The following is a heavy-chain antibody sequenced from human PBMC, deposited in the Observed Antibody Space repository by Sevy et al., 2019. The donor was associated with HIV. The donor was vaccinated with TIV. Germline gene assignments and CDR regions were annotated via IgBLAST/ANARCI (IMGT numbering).Heavy chain of an antibody. Sequence: GGSLRLSCAASGFTFSMYWMSWVRQAPGKGLEWVAKIKQDGSETYYVDSVKGRFTISRDNAKNSLYLQMKSLRADDTAVHYCARAYYKFCGGDCYLDYWGQGTLVTVSS. CDR3: ARAYYKFCGGDCYLDY. D-gene: IGHD2-21*02. V-gene: IGHV3-7*01. CDR1: GFTFSMYW. J-gene: IGHJ4*02. CDR2: IKQDGSET.